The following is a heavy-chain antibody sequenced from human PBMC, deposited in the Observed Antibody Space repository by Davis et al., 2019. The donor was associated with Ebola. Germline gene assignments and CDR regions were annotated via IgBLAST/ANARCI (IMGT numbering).Heavy chain of an antibody. CDR2: IHYSGST. CDR1: GGSFSGYY. D-gene: IGHD5-18*01. V-gene: IGHV4-34*01. CDR3: ARGPGYSSHGAYFDY. J-gene: IGHJ4*02. Sequence: SETLSLTCAVYGGSFSGYYWSWIRQSPGEGLEWIGEIHYSGSTNYNPSLKSRVTISTDRSKNQFSLKLNSVTAADTAVYYCARGPGYSSHGAYFDYWGQGTLVTVSS.